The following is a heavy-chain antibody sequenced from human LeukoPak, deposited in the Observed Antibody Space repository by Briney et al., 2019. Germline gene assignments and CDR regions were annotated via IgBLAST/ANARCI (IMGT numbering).Heavy chain of an antibody. CDR1: GGSISSYY. J-gene: IGHJ4*02. D-gene: IGHD6-19*01. V-gene: IGHV4-59*12. Sequence: SETLSLSCTVSGGSISSYYWSWIRQPPGKGLEWIGEIYHSGSTNYNPSLKSRVTISVDKSKNQFSLKLSSVTAADTAVYYCASRAVAGSSRSLYWGQGTLVTVSS. CDR3: ASRAVAGSSRSLY. CDR2: IYHSGST.